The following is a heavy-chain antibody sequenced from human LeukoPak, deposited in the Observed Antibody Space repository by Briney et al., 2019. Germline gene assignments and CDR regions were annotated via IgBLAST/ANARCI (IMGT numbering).Heavy chain of an antibody. CDR1: GFTFSSYA. Sequence: GGSLRLSCAASGFTFSSYAMSWVRQAPGKGLEWVSAISGSGGSTYYADSVKGRFTISRDNSKNTLYLQMNSLRAEDTAVYYCAKADYYDSSGYSDYWGQGTLVTVSS. CDR2: ISGSGGST. CDR3: AKADYYDSSGYSDY. J-gene: IGHJ4*02. V-gene: IGHV3-23*01. D-gene: IGHD3-22*01.